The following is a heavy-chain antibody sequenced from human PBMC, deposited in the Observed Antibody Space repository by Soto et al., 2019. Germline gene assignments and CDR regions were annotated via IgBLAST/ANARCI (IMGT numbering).Heavy chain of an antibody. J-gene: IGHJ6*02. V-gene: IGHV3-64D*06. CDR1: GFRFASYA. CDR3: VKGRSGEYYYYALYV. D-gene: IGHD3-3*01. CDR2: ISSNGGST. Sequence: GGSLRLSCSASGFRFASYAIHWVRQAPGKGLEYVSAISSNGGSTYHVDSVKGRFTISRDNSKNTVYLQMTSLRIEDTGVYYCVKGRSGEYYYYALYVWGQRTTVTVSS.